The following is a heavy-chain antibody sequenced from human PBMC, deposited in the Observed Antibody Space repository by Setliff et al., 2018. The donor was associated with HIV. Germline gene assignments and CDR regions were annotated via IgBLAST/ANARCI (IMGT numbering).Heavy chain of an antibody. V-gene: IGHV4-59*08. CDR2: IYYSGNT. D-gene: IGHD3-10*01. CDR1: GGSISSYY. Sequence: SETLSLTCTVSGGSISSYYWSWVRQPPGKGLEWIGYIYYSGNTHYNPSLKSRVTMSVDTSKNQFSLKLSSVTATDTAVYYCASSRGRYYGSVRAFDIWGQGTMVTVSS. CDR3: ASSRGRYYGSVRAFDI. J-gene: IGHJ3*02.